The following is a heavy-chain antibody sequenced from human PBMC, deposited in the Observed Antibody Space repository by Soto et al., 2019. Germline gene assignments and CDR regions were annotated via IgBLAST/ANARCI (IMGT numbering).Heavy chain of an antibody. J-gene: IGHJ4*02. Sequence: ASVKVSCKVSGYTFNLYYINWVRQAPGQGPEWMGWISPNSGTTNYAQKYEGRVTMTRDTSITTVYMELNGLKSDDTAVYYCARGGSWYDFWGQGTQVTVSS. CDR3: ARGGSWYDF. D-gene: IGHD6-13*01. CDR2: ISPNSGTT. CDR1: GYTFNLYY. V-gene: IGHV1-2*02.